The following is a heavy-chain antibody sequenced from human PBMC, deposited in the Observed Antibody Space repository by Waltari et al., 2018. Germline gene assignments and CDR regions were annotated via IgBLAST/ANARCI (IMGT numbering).Heavy chain of an antibody. CDR1: GGTFSSYA. Sequence: QVQLVQSGAEVKKPGSSVKVSCKASGGTFSSYAISWVRQAPGQGLEWMGGIIPIFGTANYAQKFQGRVTITADESTSTAYMELSSLRSEDTAVYYCARAPYYYDSSGYYQTEYFQHWGQGTLVTVSS. CDR2: IIPIFGTA. D-gene: IGHD3-22*01. CDR3: ARAPYYYDSSGYYQTEYFQH. V-gene: IGHV1-69*13. J-gene: IGHJ1*01.